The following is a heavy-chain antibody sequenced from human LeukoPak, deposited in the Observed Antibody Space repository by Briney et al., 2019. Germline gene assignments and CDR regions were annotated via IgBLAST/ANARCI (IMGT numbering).Heavy chain of an antibody. V-gene: IGHV3-30*18. CDR2: ISYDGSNK. CDR1: GFTFSSYG. Sequence: GGSLRLSCAASGFTFSSYGMHWVRQAPGKGLEWVAVISYDGSNKYYADSVKGRFTISRDNSKNTLYLQMNSLRAEDTAVYYCANMGSGKAYFDYWGQGTLVTVSS. J-gene: IGHJ4*02. D-gene: IGHD3-10*01. CDR3: ANMGSGKAYFDY.